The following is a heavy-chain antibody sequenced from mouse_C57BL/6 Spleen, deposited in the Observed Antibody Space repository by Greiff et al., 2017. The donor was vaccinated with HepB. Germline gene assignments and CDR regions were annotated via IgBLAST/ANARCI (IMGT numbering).Heavy chain of an antibody. V-gene: IGHV6-3*01. Sequence: EVKVVDSGGGLVQPGGSMKLSCVASGFTFSNYWMNWVRQSPEKGLEWVAQIRLKSDNYATHYAESVKGRFTISRDDSKSSVYLQMNNLRAEDTGIYYCTVGGNRFAYWGQGTLVTVSA. CDR1: GFTFSNYW. CDR2: IRLKSDNYAT. CDR3: TVGGNRFAY. D-gene: IGHD2-1*01. J-gene: IGHJ3*01.